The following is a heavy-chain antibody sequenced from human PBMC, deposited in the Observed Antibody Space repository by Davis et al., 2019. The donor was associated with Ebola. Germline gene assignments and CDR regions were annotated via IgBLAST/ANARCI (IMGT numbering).Heavy chain of an antibody. CDR3: VAGTAAATFTY. V-gene: IGHV3-21*01. D-gene: IGHD6-13*01. CDR1: GFTVSSNY. CDR2: VSSSGSFI. J-gene: IGHJ4*02. Sequence: PGGSLRLSCAASGFTVSSNYMSWVCQAPGKRPEWVSSVSSSGSFIYYADSVKGRFFISRDDAKSSLYLQMDSLRDDDTSVYYCVAGTAAATFTYWGQGTQVTVSS.